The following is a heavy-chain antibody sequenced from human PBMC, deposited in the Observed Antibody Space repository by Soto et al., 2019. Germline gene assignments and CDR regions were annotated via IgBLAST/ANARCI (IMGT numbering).Heavy chain of an antibody. Sequence: EVQLVETGGGLIQPGGSLRLSCAASGFTVSNTYMTWVRQPPGKGLECVSVIYTAGGTNYADSVKGRFIISRDNSKNTLYLQMNSLRAEDTGVYYCARALPVAKGGFDPWGQGTLVTVSS. CDR3: ARALPVAKGGFDP. D-gene: IGHD2-2*01. CDR2: IYTAGGT. V-gene: IGHV3-53*02. CDR1: GFTVSNTY. J-gene: IGHJ5*02.